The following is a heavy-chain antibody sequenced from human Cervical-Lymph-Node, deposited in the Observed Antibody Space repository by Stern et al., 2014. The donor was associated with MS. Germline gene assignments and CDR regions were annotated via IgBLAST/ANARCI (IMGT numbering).Heavy chain of an antibody. J-gene: IGHJ4*02. CDR2: INPLFGTP. CDR3: TRDQGGIAAY. CDR1: GGTFNSNT. D-gene: IGHD6-13*01. V-gene: IGHV1-69*01. Sequence: MQLVESGAEVKKPGSSVKVSCKASGGTFNSNTISWVRQAPGQGLEWMGGINPLFGTPNYAPKFQGRLTATADESTSTAYMDLSSLRSEDTAVYFCTRDQGGIAAYWGQGTLVTVSS.